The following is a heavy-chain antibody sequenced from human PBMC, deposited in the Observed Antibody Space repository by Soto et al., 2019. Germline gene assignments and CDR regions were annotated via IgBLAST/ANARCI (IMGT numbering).Heavy chain of an antibody. CDR3: ARGERLRYFHWSPPVSAFDI. D-gene: IGHD3-9*01. CDR1: GYSLTGYY. Sequence: APLNLSWKGSGYSLTGYYMDCGRHAPGQGLEWMGWINPNSGGTNYAQKFQGRVTMTRDTSISTAYMELSRLRSDDTAVYYCARGERLRYFHWSPPVSAFDICGQGIMVTVSS. J-gene: IGHJ3*02. CDR2: INPNSGGT. V-gene: IGHV1-2*02.